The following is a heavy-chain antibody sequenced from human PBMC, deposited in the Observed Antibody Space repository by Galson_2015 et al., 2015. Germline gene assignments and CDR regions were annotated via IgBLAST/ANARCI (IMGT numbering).Heavy chain of an antibody. V-gene: IGHV5-51*01. CDR1: GYNFADYW. J-gene: IGHJ5*02. Sequence: QSGAEVKKPGESLKISCKTSGYNFADYWTGWVRQVAGKGLEWMGIIYPAGSQITYRPSFQGQVTISADKSTTTAYLQWSSLKASDSAMYFCATKKYHDDNGYYSWGQGTLVTVSS. CDR3: ATKKYHDDNGYYS. D-gene: IGHD3-22*01. CDR2: IYPAGSQI.